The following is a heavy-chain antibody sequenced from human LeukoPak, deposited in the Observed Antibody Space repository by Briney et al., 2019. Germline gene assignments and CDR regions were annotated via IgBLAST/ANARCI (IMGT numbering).Heavy chain of an antibody. V-gene: IGHV3-21*04. CDR2: ISSSSSYI. D-gene: IGHD1-26*01. CDR3: SRDIFGIGRAGTHPDY. Sequence: GGSLRLSCAASGFTFSRYWMSWVRQAPGKGLEWVSSISSSSSYIYYADSVKGRFTISRDNAKNSLYLQMNSLRAEDTAVYYCSRDIFGIGRAGTHPDYWGPGTLVNVSS. J-gene: IGHJ4*02. CDR1: GFTFSRYW.